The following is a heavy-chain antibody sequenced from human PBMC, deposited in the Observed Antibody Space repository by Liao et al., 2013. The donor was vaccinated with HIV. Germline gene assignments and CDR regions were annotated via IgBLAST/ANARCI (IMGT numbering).Heavy chain of an antibody. CDR2: VYFTGSD. Sequence: QVQLQESGPGLVKPSQTLSLTCTVSGGSISSGYYFWGWIRQSPGKGLEWIGSVYFTGSDYYAPSLKSRATISVDTSKNQMSLHLTSVTAADTAIYYCARDPRRGLFYFDLWGPGTQVTVSS. V-gene: IGHV4-39*07. J-gene: IGHJ4*02. CDR3: ARDPRRGLFYFDL. CDR1: GGSISSGYYF. D-gene: IGHD3-10*01.